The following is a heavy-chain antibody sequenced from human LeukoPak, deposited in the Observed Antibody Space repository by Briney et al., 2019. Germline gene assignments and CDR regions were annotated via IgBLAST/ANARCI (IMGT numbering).Heavy chain of an antibody. D-gene: IGHD4-23*01. V-gene: IGHV1-2*02. CDR1: GGTFSSYA. Sequence: ASVKVSCKASGGTFSSYAISWVRQAPGQGLEWMGGINPNSGGTNYAQKFQGRVTMTRDTSISTAYMELSRLRSDDTAVYYCATALKYGGNSGYYFDYWGQGTLVTVSS. J-gene: IGHJ4*02. CDR2: INPNSGGT. CDR3: ATALKYGGNSGYYFDY.